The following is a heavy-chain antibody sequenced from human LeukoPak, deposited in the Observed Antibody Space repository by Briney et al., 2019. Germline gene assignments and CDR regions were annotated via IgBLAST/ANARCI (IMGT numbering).Heavy chain of an antibody. Sequence: GGSLRLSCGVSGFTFSNYGMHWVRQAPGKGLEWVSAISGSGGSTYYADSVKGRSTISRDNSKNTLYLQMNSLRAEDTAVYYCAKAHQPNYYFSPDYWGQGTLVTVSS. D-gene: IGHD3-10*01. CDR2: ISGSGGST. CDR1: GFTFSNYG. V-gene: IGHV3-23*01. J-gene: IGHJ4*02. CDR3: AKAHQPNYYFSPDY.